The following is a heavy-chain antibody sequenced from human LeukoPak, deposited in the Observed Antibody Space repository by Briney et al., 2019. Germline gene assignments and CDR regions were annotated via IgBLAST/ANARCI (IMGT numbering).Heavy chain of an antibody. CDR2: ISAYNGKT. Sequence: ASVTVSFTCSVYTFTIYGISWVWQAPGQGQEWMGWISAYNGKTNYAQKFQGRVTMTTDTSRSTAYMELRSLRSDDTAVYYCAREREPYSSGAPIDYWGQGTLVTVSS. V-gene: IGHV1-18*01. D-gene: IGHD6-19*01. CDR1: VYTFTIYG. J-gene: IGHJ4*02. CDR3: AREREPYSSGAPIDY.